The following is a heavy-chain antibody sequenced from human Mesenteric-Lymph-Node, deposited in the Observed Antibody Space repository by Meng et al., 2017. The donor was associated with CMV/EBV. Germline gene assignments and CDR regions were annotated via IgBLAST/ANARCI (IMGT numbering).Heavy chain of an antibody. Sequence: GVLKISCTASGFTFSNYRMHWVRQAPGKGLEWVSSISSSSSHIYHADSVKGRFTISRDNAKNSLYLQMNSLRGEDTAVYYCARDQEYSSSDFDYWGEGTLVTVSS. D-gene: IGHD6-6*01. CDR3: ARDQEYSSSDFDY. CDR2: ISSSSSHI. J-gene: IGHJ4*02. CDR1: GFTFSNYR. V-gene: IGHV3-21*01.